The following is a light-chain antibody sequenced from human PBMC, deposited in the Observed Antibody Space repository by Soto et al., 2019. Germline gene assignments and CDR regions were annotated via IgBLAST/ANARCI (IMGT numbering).Light chain of an antibody. J-gene: IGKJ1*01. CDR2: GVS. CDR3: QQYDSSWT. V-gene: IGKV3-20*01. Sequence: EIVLTQSPGTLSLSPGERATLSCRASQSVPSNFLAWYQQKPGQAPILVIYGVSRRATGIPDRFSGSGSGTDFTLTISLLEREDFAVYYCQQYDSSWTFGQGTKVDIK. CDR1: QSVPSNF.